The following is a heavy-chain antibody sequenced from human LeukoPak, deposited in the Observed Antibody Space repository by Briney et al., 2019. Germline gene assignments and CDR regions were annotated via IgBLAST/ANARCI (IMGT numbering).Heavy chain of an antibody. D-gene: IGHD3-16*01. CDR3: ARDPGLGAFDI. Sequence: SQTLSLTCAVSGGSISSGGYSWSWIRQPPGKGLEWIGYIYHSGSTYYNPSLKSRVTISVDRSKNQFSLKLSSVTAADTAVYYCARDPGLGAFDIWGQGTMVTVSS. V-gene: IGHV4-30-2*01. J-gene: IGHJ3*02. CDR1: GGSISSGGYS. CDR2: IYHSGST.